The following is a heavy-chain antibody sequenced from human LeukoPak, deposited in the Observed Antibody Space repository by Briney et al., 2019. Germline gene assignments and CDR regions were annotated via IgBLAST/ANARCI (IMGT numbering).Heavy chain of an antibody. J-gene: IGHJ4*02. V-gene: IGHV4-4*07. Sequence: SETLSLTCTVSGGSISSYYWSWLRQPAGKGLEWIGRIYTSGSTNYNLSLKSRVTMSVDTSKNQFSLKLSSVTAADTAVYYCARHIAAAGTPPGYWGQGTLVTVSS. CDR2: IYTSGST. CDR3: ARHIAAAGTPPGY. D-gene: IGHD6-13*01. CDR1: GGSISSYY.